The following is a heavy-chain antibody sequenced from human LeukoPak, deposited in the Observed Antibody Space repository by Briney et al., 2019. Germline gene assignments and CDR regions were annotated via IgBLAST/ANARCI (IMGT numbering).Heavy chain of an antibody. V-gene: IGHV4-34*01. CDR3: ARSHAKRSGAKNGYSYGYPFDY. Sequence: PSETLSLTCTVSGGSISSGGYYWSWIRQPPGKGLEWIGEINHSGSTNHNPSLKSRVTISVDTSKNQFSLKMSSVTAADTAVYYCARSHAKRSGAKNGYSYGYPFDYWGQGTLVTVSS. D-gene: IGHD5-18*01. CDR2: INHSGST. J-gene: IGHJ4*02. CDR1: GGSISSGGYY.